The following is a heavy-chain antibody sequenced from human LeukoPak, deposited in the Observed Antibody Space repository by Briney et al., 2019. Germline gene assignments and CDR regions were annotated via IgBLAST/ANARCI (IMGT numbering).Heavy chain of an antibody. CDR3: ARVRSTSIYYYGMDV. V-gene: IGHV1-69*01. J-gene: IGHJ6*02. CDR2: IIPIFGTA. CDR1: GGTFSSYA. D-gene: IGHD2-2*01. Sequence: SVKVSCKASGGTFSSYAISWVRQAPGQGLEWMGGIIPIFGTAIYAQKLQGRVTITADESTSTAYMELSSLRSEDTAVYYCARVRSTSIYYYGMDVWGQGTTVTVSS.